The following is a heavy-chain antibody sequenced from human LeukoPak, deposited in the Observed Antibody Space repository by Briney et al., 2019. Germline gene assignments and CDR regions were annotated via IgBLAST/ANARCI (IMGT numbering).Heavy chain of an antibody. D-gene: IGHD4-17*01. Sequence: ASVKVSCKASGGTFSSYAISWVRQAPGQGLEWMGGIIPIFGTANYAQKFQGRVTITADKSTSTAYMELSSLRSEDTAVYYCARDEDGDYGSYYFDYWGQGTPVTVSS. CDR1: GGTFSSYA. V-gene: IGHV1-69*06. CDR2: IIPIFGTA. CDR3: ARDEDGDYGSYYFDY. J-gene: IGHJ4*02.